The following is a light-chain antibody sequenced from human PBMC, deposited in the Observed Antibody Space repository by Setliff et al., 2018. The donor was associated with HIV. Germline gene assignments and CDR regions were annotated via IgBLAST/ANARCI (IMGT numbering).Light chain of an antibody. CDR3: TSYTSSSTLVV. V-gene: IGLV2-14*03. CDR2: DVS. J-gene: IGLJ2*01. Sequence: QSVLTQPASVSGSPGQSITISCTGTSSDVGGYNYVSWYQQHPGKAPKLMIYDVSYRPSGVSNRFSGSKSGNTASLTISGLRAEDEANYYCTSYTSSSTLVVFGGGTKVTVL. CDR1: SSDVGGYNY.